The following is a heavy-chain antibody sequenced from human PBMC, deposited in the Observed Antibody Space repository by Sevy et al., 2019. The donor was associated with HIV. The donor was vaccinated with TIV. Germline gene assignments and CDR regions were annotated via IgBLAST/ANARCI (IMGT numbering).Heavy chain of an antibody. J-gene: IGHJ6*02. Sequence: GESLKISCAASGFTFSSYSMNWVRQAPGKGLEWVSYISSSSSTIYYADSVKGRFTISRDNAKNSLYLQMNSLRAEDTAVYYCARGGSGYYYYYGMDVWGQRTTVTVSS. CDR2: ISSSSSTI. D-gene: IGHD2-15*01. V-gene: IGHV3-48*01. CDR1: GFTFSSYS. CDR3: ARGGSGYYYYYGMDV.